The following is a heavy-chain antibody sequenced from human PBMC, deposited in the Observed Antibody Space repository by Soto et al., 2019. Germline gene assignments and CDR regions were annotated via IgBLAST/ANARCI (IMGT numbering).Heavy chain of an antibody. Sequence: GDSLKISCKGSGYSFTSYWIGWVRQMTGKDLEWMGIIYPGDSDTRYSPSFQGQVTISAEKSISTAYLQWSSLKASDTAMYYWARRFFPAWGRRGEYQVSAFWGNGTSDPVPP. CDR2: IYPGDSDT. J-gene: IGHJ6*04. CDR3: ARRFFPAWGRRGEYQVSAF. CDR1: GYSFTSYW. V-gene: IGHV5-51*01. D-gene: IGHD3-16*01.